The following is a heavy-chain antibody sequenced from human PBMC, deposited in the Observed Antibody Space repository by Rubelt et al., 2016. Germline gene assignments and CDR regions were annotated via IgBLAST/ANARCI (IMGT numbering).Heavy chain of an antibody. CDR1: GGFISTYY. Sequence: QVQLVESGPELVKPSETLSLTCNVSGGFISTYYWNWMRQPLGKGLECIGHIYYSGTTYYNPPLNSRITVSVDTSKKQFSLKLTTVTAADTAGYYGARVMDSGGTPYYGMDVWGQGTTVTVSS. V-gene: IGHV4-59*12. CDR2: IYYSGTT. D-gene: IGHD2-21*01. CDR3: ARVMDSGGTPYYGMDV. J-gene: IGHJ6*02.